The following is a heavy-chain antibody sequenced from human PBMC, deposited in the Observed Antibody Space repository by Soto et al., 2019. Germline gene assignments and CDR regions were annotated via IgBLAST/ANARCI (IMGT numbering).Heavy chain of an antibody. V-gene: IGHV5-51*01. Sequence: GESLKISCKGSGYSFTSYWIGWVRQMPGKGLEWMGIIYPGDSDTRYSPSFQGQVTISADKSISTAYLQWSSLKASDTAMYYCARQGFWSGIHTYNWFDPWGQGTLVTV. J-gene: IGHJ5*02. D-gene: IGHD3-3*01. CDR3: ARQGFWSGIHTYNWFDP. CDR2: IYPGDSDT. CDR1: GYSFTSYW.